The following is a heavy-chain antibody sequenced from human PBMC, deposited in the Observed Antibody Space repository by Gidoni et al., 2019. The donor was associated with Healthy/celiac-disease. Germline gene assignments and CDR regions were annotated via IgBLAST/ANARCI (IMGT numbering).Heavy chain of an antibody. J-gene: IGHJ4*02. V-gene: IGHV4-34*01. CDR3: AILYGDYEYVDY. D-gene: IGHD4-17*01. Sequence: QVQLQQWGAGLLKPSETLSLTCAVYGGSFSGYYWSWIRQPPGKGLEWIGEINHSGSTNYNPSLKSRVTISVNTSKNQFSLKLSSVTAAETAVYYCAILYGDYEYVDYWGQGTLVTVSS. CDR2: INHSGST. CDR1: GGSFSGYY.